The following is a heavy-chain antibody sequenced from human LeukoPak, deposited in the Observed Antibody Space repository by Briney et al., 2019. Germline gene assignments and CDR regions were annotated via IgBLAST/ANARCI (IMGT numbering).Heavy chain of an antibody. Sequence: PSETLSLTCAVSGYSISSGYYWGWIRQPPGKGLEWIGSIYHSGSTYYNPSLKSRVTISVATSKNQFSLKLSSVTAADTAVYYCARRGGDSSGYYWDYWGQGTLVTVSS. CDR2: IYHSGST. D-gene: IGHD3-22*01. CDR3: ARRGGDSSGYYWDY. V-gene: IGHV4-38-2*01. J-gene: IGHJ4*02. CDR1: GYSISSGYY.